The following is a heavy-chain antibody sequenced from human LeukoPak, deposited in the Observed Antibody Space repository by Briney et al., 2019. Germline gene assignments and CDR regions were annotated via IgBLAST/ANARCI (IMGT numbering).Heavy chain of an antibody. D-gene: IGHD6-13*01. CDR3: ARDPSSSWYDY. Sequence: GGSLRLSCAASGFTFRNYEMHWVRQAPGKGLEWVSSISSSSSYIYYADSVKGRFTISRDNAKNSLYLQMNSLRAEDTAVYYCARDPSSSWYDYWGQGTLVTVSS. J-gene: IGHJ4*02. V-gene: IGHV3-21*01. CDR1: GFTFRNYE. CDR2: ISSSSSYI.